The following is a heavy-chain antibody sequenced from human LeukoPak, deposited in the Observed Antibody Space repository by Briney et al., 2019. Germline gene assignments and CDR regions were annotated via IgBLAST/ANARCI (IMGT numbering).Heavy chain of an antibody. CDR3: ARHVRRAYYYDSSGYYFDYYYYMDV. D-gene: IGHD3-22*01. V-gene: IGHV4-39*01. J-gene: IGHJ6*03. CDR1: GGSISSSSYY. CDR2: IYYSGST. Sequence: SETLSLTCTVSGGSISSSSYYWGWIRQPPGKGLEWIGSIYYSGSTYYNPSLKSRVTISVDTSKTQFSLRLSSVTAADTAVYYCARHVRRAYYYDSSGYYFDYYYYMDVWGKGTTVTISS.